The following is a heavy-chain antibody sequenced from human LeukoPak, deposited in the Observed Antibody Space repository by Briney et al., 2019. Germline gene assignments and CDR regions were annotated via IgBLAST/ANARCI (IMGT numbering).Heavy chain of an antibody. D-gene: IGHD5-12*01. J-gene: IGHJ4*02. CDR2: INPNSGGT. V-gene: IGHV1-2*02. CDR1: GYTFTGYY. Sequence: ASVKVSCKASGYTFTGYYMHWVRQAPGQGLEWMGWINPNSGGTNYAQKFQGRVTMTRGTSISTAYMELSRLRSDDTAVYYCARDRGYSGYPFDYRGQGTLVTVSS. CDR3: ARDRGYSGYPFDY.